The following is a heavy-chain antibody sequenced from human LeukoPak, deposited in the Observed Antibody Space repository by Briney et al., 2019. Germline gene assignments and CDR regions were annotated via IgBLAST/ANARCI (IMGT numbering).Heavy chain of an antibody. CDR1: GFTFSSYG. CDR2: ISYDGSNK. J-gene: IGHJ4*02. CDR3: LSGAYYDSSGYYPDY. V-gene: IGHV3-30*03. Sequence: GGSLRLSCAASGFTFSSYGMHWVRQAPGKGLEWVAVISYDGSNKYYADSVKGRFTISRDNSKNTLYLQMNSLRAEDTAVYYCLSGAYYDSSGYYPDYWGQGTLVTVSS. D-gene: IGHD3-22*01.